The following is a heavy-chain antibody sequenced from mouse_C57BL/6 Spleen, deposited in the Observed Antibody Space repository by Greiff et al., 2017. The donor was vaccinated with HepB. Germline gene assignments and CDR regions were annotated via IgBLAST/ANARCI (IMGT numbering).Heavy chain of an antibody. D-gene: IGHD2-4*01. CDR3: ARGMDDYDVGFAY. V-gene: IGHV1-55*01. J-gene: IGHJ3*01. CDR2: IYPGSGST. Sequence: QVQLKQPGAELVRPGSSVKLSCKASGYTFTSYWMDWVKQRPGQGLEWIGDIYPGSGSTNYNEKFKSKATLTVDTSSSTAYMQLSSLTSEDSAVYYCARGMDDYDVGFAYWGQGTLVTVSA. CDR1: GYTFTSYW.